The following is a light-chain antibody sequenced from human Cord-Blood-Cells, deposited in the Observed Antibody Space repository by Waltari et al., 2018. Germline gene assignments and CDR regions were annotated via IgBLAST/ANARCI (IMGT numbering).Light chain of an antibody. CDR2: GAS. CDR1: QSVSSN. Sequence: EIVMTQSPATLSVSPGERATLSCRASQSVSSNLAWYQQKPGQAPRLLIYGASTRATGIPARFSGSGSGTEFTLTISSLQSEDFAVYYCQQYNNWPPARAFGQGT. CDR3: QQYNNWPPARA. V-gene: IGKV3-15*01. J-gene: IGKJ1*01.